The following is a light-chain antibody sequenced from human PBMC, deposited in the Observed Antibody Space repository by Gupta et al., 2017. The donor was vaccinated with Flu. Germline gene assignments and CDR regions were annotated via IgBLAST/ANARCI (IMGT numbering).Light chain of an antibody. CDR2: GAS. CDR3: QQAGSSPWT. CDR1: QSISSSF. V-gene: IGKV3-20*01. Sequence: GTLSLSPGERATLSCRASQSISSSFLAWYQQKPGQAPRLLIYGASSRATGIPDRFSGSGSGTXFTLTIXRLEPEDFAVYYCQQAGSSPWTFGXGTKVEVK. J-gene: IGKJ1*01.